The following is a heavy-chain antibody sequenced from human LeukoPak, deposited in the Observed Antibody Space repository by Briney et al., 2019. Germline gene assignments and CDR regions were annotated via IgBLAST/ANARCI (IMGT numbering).Heavy chain of an antibody. V-gene: IGHV3-30*04. CDR2: ISYDGSNK. CDR3: ARDPTMVRGTMDV. CDR1: GFTFTNYV. Sequence: GGSLRLSCAASGFTFTNYVMHWVRQAPGKGLEWVAAISYDGSNKYYADSVKGRFTISRDNSKNTLYLQMNGLGIEDTAIYSCARDPTMVRGTMDVWGKGTAVTVSS. D-gene: IGHD3-10*01. J-gene: IGHJ6*03.